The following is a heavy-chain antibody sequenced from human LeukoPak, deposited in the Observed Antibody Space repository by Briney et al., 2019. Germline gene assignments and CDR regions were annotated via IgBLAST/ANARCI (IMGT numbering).Heavy chain of an antibody. J-gene: IGHJ4*02. CDR1: GFTFSSHS. V-gene: IGHV3-48*01. CDR2: ISSSSSTI. D-gene: IGHD3-22*01. Sequence: GGSLRLSCADSGFTFSSHSMNWVRQAPGKGLEWVSYISSSSSTIYYADSVKGRFTISRDNAKNSLYLQMNSLRAEDTAVYYCARGAYYYEDWGQGTLVTVSS. CDR3: ARGAYYYED.